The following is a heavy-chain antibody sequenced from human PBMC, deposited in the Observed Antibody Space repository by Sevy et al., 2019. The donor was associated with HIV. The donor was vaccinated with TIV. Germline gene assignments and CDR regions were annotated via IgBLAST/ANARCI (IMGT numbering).Heavy chain of an antibody. V-gene: IGHV3-9*01. CDR3: AKDIGSYSGFDP. J-gene: IGHJ5*02. CDR2: ISWNGGSI. CDR1: GFTFDDYA. Sequence: GGSLRLSCAASGFTFDDYAMHWVRQAPGKGLEWVSGISWNGGSIGYADSVKGRFTISRDNAKNSLYLQMNSLRAEDTALYYCAKDIGSYSGFDPWGQGTLVTVSS. D-gene: IGHD1-26*01.